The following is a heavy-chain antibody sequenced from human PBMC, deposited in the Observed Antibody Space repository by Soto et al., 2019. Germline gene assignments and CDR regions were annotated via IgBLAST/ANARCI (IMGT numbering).Heavy chain of an antibody. V-gene: IGHV4-39*01. J-gene: IGHJ5*02. CDR1: VDSISSSRSY. Sequence: QLQLQESGPGLVKPSETLSLTCTVSVDSISSSRSYGGWIRQPPGRGLEWIGSIYYCGSTYYNPSLKSRVTVSVDTSKNQFSLKLSSVTAADTAVYYCARHFSTVRFLECFTNNLFDPWGQGTLVTVSS. CDR2: IYYCGST. CDR3: ARHFSTVRFLECFTNNLFDP. D-gene: IGHD3-3*01.